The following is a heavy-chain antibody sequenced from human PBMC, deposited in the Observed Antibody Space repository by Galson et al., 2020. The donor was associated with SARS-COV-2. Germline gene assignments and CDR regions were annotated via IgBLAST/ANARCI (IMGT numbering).Heavy chain of an antibody. V-gene: IGHV3-21*01. D-gene: IGHD3-16*01. CDR3: ARSLHLGEVEAFDI. CDR2: ITSSSSSYI. Sequence: GESLKISCAASGFTFSDYSMNWVRQAPGKGLEWVSSITSSSSSYIYYADSLKGRFTISRDNAKNSLSLQMNSLRVEDTAVYYCARSLHLGEVEAFDIWGHGTMVTVSS. J-gene: IGHJ3*02. CDR1: GFTFSDYS.